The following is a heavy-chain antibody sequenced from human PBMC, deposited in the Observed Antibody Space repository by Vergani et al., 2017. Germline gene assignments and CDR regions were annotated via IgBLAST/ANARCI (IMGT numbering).Heavy chain of an antibody. V-gene: IGHV3-11*01. Sequence: QVQLVESGGGLVKPGGSLRLSCAASGFTFSDYYMSWIRQAPGKGLEWVSYISSSGSTIYYADSVKGPFTISRDTAKNSLYLQMNSLRAEDTAVYYCASPNSEDFWSGYSDDALDIWGQGTMVTVSS. J-gene: IGHJ3*02. CDR3: ASPNSEDFWSGYSDDALDI. CDR2: ISSSGSTI. D-gene: IGHD3-3*01. CDR1: GFTFSDYY.